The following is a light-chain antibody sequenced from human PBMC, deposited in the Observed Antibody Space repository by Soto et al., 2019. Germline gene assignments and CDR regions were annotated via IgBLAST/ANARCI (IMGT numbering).Light chain of an antibody. Sequence: DIVMTQSPLSLPVTPGEPASISCRSSQSLLHSKGYNYLDWYLQKPGQSPQLLIFLGSNRASGVPDRFSGSGSGTEFTLKISRVEAEDVGVYYCMQALQTAWTFGQGTKVEI. CDR3: MQALQTAWT. V-gene: IGKV2-28*01. CDR1: QSLLHSKGYNY. CDR2: LGS. J-gene: IGKJ1*01.